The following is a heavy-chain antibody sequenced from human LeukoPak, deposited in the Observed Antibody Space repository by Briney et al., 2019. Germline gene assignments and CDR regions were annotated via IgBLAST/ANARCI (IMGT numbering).Heavy chain of an antibody. D-gene: IGHD3-22*01. J-gene: IGHJ4*02. CDR1: GFTFSSYS. V-gene: IGHV3-48*02. CDR2: TSSSSSTI. Sequence: GGSLRLSCAASGFTFSSYSMNWVRQAPGKGLEWVSYTSSSSSTIYYADSVKGRFTISRDNAKNSLYLQMNSLRDEDTAVYYCARDASLPYYYDSSGYFPSFDYWGQGTLVTVSS. CDR3: ARDASLPYYYDSSGYFPSFDY.